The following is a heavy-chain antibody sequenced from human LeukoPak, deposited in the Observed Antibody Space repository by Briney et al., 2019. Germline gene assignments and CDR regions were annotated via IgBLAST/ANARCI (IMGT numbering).Heavy chain of an antibody. CDR1: GFTFANYA. V-gene: IGHV3-23*01. D-gene: IGHD6-13*01. Sequence: GGSLRLSCAASGFTFANYAMSWVRQAPGKGLEFVSSISRSGDTTFYAGSVKGRFTISRDNSKDTLYLQMDRLRADDAAVYYCVKSRLAAAGAASDYWGQGTLVTVSS. CDR3: VKSRLAAAGAASDY. CDR2: ISRSGDTT. J-gene: IGHJ4*02.